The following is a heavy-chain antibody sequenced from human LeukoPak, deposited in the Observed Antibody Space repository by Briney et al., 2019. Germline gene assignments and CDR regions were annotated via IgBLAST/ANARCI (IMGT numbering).Heavy chain of an antibody. Sequence: GRSLRLSCAASGFTFSSYAMHWVRQAPGKGLEWVAVISYEGRNKYHADSVKGRFSISRDNSKNTLSLQMNSLRAEDTAVYYCAREMDEQLRSRNYYYYYYMDVWGKGTTVTVSS. D-gene: IGHD6-6*01. J-gene: IGHJ6*03. CDR1: GFTFSSYA. V-gene: IGHV3-30*04. CDR2: ISYEGRNK. CDR3: AREMDEQLRSRNYYYYYYMDV.